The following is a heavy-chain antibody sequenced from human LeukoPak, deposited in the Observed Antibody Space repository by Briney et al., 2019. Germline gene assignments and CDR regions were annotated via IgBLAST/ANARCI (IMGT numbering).Heavy chain of an antibody. D-gene: IGHD6-19*01. CDR2: INHSGST. J-gene: IGHJ6*02. V-gene: IGHV4-34*01. CDR1: GGSISSYY. Sequence: KPSETLSLTCTVSGGSISSYYWSWIRQPPGRGLEWIGEINHSGSTNYNPSLKSRVTISVDTSKNQFSLKLSSVTAADTAVYYCARGRGSSGWYPHYYYGMDVWGQGTTVTVSS. CDR3: ARGRGSSGWYPHYYYGMDV.